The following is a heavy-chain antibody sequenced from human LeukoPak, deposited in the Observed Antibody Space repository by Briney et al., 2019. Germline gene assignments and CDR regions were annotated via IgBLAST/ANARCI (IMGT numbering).Heavy chain of an antibody. CDR2: IYYSGSA. Sequence: SETLSLTCTVSGGSISSYYWSWIRQPPGKGLEWIGYIYYSGSANYNPSLKSRVTISVDTSKNQFSLKLSSVTAADTAVYYCARDPGGGDYFDYWGQGTLVTVSS. V-gene: IGHV4-59*01. D-gene: IGHD3-10*01. J-gene: IGHJ4*02. CDR3: ARDPGGGDYFDY. CDR1: GGSISSYY.